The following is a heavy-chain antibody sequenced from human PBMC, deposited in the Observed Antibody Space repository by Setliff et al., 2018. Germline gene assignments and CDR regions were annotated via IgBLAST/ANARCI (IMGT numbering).Heavy chain of an antibody. CDR2: SSGGGRYT. CDR3: ARTLGIRDYSYFDL. CDR1: GFTFSSYS. Sequence: GGSLRLSCIASGFTFSSYSMNWVRQAPGKGLEWVSSSSGGGRYTYSADPVRGRCTISRDNAKNSLYVQMNNLSAEDAAVYYCARTLGIRDYSYFDLWGRGTLVTVSS. D-gene: IGHD5-12*01. J-gene: IGHJ2*01. V-gene: IGHV3-21*01.